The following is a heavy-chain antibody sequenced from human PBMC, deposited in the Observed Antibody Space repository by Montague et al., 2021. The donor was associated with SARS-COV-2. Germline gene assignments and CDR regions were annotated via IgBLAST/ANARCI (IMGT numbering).Heavy chain of an antibody. CDR3: ARAQNTCFIANCVNYFDV. V-gene: IGHV4-59*01. CDR2: IYWTGYT. J-gene: IGHJ4*02. Sequence: SETLSLTCTVSGDSISDYYWSWIRQPPGKGLEWIGYIYWTGYTNNSPSLKSRVSLSVDTSKNQFYLTLSSVTAADTAIYYCARAQNTCFIANCVNYFDVWGLGALVTVSS. D-gene: IGHD1-1*01. CDR1: GDSISDYY.